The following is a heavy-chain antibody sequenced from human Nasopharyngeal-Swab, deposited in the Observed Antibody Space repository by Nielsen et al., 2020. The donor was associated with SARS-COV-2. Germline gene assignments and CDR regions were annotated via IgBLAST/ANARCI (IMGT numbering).Heavy chain of an antibody. CDR3: ARHLFPRGDYYGMDV. Sequence: SLQLSWEGSGYSFTAYWIGWVRQMPGKGLEWMGIIYPGDSDTRYSPSFQGQVTISADKSISTAYLQWSGLKASDTAIYYCARHLFPRGDYYGMDVWGQGTTVTVSS. J-gene: IGHJ6*02. V-gene: IGHV5-51*01. CDR2: IYPGDSDT. CDR1: GYSFTAYW. D-gene: IGHD2-15*01.